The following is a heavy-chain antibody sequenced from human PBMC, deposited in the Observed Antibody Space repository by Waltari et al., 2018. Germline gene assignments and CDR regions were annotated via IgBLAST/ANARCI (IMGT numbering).Heavy chain of an antibody. J-gene: IGHJ4*02. Sequence: QVQLQESGPGLVKPSETLSLSCTVAGGSIRSYYWSWVRQTPGMELEVIGYIYTDETTKYNPSLESRGTLSVDTSKNQISLSLRSLTAADTATYYCVKMGSAVFNYIDKWGQGTLVSVSA. CDR3: VKMGSAVFNYIDK. D-gene: IGHD2-8*01. CDR2: IYTDETT. CDR1: GGSIRSYY. V-gene: IGHV4-4*09.